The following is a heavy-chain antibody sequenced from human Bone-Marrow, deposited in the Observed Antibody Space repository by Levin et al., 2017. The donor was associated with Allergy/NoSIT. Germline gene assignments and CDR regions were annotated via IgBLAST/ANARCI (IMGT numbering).Heavy chain of an antibody. CDR3: ARDSPGYGGFES. J-gene: IGHJ5*01. CDR2: IKEDGSAK. CDR1: GFTFGTYW. D-gene: IGHD3-9*01. Sequence: GASVKVSCVASGFTFGTYWMSWVRQAPGKGLEWVANIKEDGSAKYYADSVKGRFTISKDNAKNSLYLQVDSLRVEDTAVYYCARDSPGYGGFESWGQGTLVTVSS. V-gene: IGHV3-7*01.